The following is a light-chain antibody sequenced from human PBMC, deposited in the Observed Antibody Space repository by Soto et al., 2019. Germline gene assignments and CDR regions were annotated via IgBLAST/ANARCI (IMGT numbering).Light chain of an antibody. Sequence: TPCSLSTEVGEIFIITFRVIQSISSYLNWYQQKPGKAPKLLIYAASSLQSGVPSRFSGSGSGTDFTHTISSLQPEDFATYYSQQSYSTPPEGTIGQGTKVDI. CDR1: QSISSY. CDR3: QQSYSTPPEGT. CDR2: AAS. J-gene: IGKJ1*01. V-gene: IGKV1-39*01.